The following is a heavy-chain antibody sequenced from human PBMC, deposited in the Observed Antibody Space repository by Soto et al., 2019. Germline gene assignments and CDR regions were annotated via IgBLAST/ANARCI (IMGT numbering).Heavy chain of an antibody. J-gene: IGHJ5*02. D-gene: IGHD6-13*01. CDR2: IYYSGSN. CDR1: GVSISSSSYY. V-gene: IGHV4-39*01. CDR3: ARNRRGYSSSWYYWFDP. Sequence: PSETLSLTCTVSGVSISSSSYYWVWNRPPPGQGLEWFGSIYYSGSNYYNPSLKRRVTISVDTHKTQFLQKLSSGTAADTAVYYCARNRRGYSSSWYYWFDPWGQGTLVTVSS.